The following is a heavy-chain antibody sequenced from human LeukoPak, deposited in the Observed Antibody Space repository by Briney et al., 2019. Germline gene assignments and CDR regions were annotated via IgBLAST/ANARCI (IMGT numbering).Heavy chain of an antibody. D-gene: IGHD1-26*01. CDR2: IDHSGST. CDR3: ASSYSGSYSYFDY. J-gene: IGHJ4*02. CDR1: GGSFSGYY. V-gene: IGHV4-34*01. Sequence: PSETLSLTCAVYGGSFSGYYWSWIRQPPGKGLEWIGEIDHSGSTNYNPSLKSRVTISVDTSKNQFSLKLSSVTAADTAVYYCASSYSGSYSYFDYWGQGTLVTVSS.